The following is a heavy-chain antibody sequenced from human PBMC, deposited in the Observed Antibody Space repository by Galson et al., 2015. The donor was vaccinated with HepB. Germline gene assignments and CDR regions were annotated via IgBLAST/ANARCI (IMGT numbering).Heavy chain of an antibody. D-gene: IGHD5-12*01. CDR2: INGDGSSI. J-gene: IGHJ5*01. CDR3: ARGGGRGYSGYDWFDS. V-gene: IGHV3-74*01. CDR1: GFTLSTYW. Sequence: SLRLSCAASGFTLSTYWMHWVRQAPGKGLVWVSRINGDGSSISHADSVKGRFTITRDNAKNTVYLQMNSLRVEDTGAYSCARGGGRGYSGYDWFDSWGQGILVTVSS.